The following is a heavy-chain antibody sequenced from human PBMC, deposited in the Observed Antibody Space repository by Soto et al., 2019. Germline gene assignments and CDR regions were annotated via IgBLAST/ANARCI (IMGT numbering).Heavy chain of an antibody. CDR3: ARLLRPSDSERYYMDV. CDR2: IYYSGST. V-gene: IGHV4-30-4*01. J-gene: IGHJ6*03. D-gene: IGHD2-15*01. CDR1: GGSISSGDYY. Sequence: SETLSLTCTVSGGSISSGDYYWSWIRQPPGKGLEWIGYIYYSGSTYYNPSLKSRVTISVDTSKNQFSLKLSSVTAADTAVYYCARLLRPSDSERYYMDVWGKGTTVTVSS.